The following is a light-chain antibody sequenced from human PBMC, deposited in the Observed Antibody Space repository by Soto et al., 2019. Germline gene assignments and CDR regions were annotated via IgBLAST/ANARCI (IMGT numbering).Light chain of an antibody. CDR3: LAYACSNSCV. V-gene: IGLV2-23*02. Sequence: QSVLTQPASLSGSPGQSITISCTGTSSDIGSYNLVSWYQQHPGKVPKVMIYEVDKRPSGVSNRFSGSKSGNTASLTISGLQAEDEADYYCLAYACSNSCVF. CDR1: SSDIGSYNL. J-gene: IGLJ1*01. CDR2: EVD.